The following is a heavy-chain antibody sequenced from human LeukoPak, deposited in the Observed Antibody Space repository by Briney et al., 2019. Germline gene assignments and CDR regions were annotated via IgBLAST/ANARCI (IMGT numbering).Heavy chain of an antibody. J-gene: IGHJ4*02. V-gene: IGHV5-51*01. Sequence: GESLKISCKGSGYSFTSYWIGWVRQMPGKGLEWMGITYPGDSDTRYSPSFQGQATISADKSISTAYLQWSSLKASDTAMYYCARSGYSYGSNFDYWGQGTLVTVSS. CDR1: GYSFTSYW. CDR3: ARSGYSYGSNFDY. CDR2: TYPGDSDT. D-gene: IGHD5-18*01.